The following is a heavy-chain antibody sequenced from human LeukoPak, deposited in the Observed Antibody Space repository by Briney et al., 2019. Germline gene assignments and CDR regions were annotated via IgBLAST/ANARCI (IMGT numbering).Heavy chain of an antibody. J-gene: IGHJ3*02. CDR3: ARDLRLYSSSSSAFDI. Sequence: PGGSLRLSCVTSGFTFSSYWMSWVRQAPGKGLEWIGSIYHSGSTYYNPSLKSRVTISVDTSKNQFSLKLSSVTAADTAVYYCARDLRLYSSSSSAFDIWGQGTMVTVSS. CDR2: IYHSGST. V-gene: IGHV4-4*02. CDR1: GFTFSSYW. D-gene: IGHD6-13*01.